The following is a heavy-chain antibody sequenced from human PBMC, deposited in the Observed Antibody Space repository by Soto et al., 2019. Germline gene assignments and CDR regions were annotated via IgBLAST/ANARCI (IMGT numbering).Heavy chain of an antibody. Sequence: KVSCKASGGTFNNYAITWVRQAPGQGLEWMGGIVPLFGTPIYAQKFQGRVTIAADKSTNTAYMELSLLRSEDTAVYYCARDYYDTTGHAKYYYYGMDVWGQGATVTVSS. CDR3: ARDYYDTTGHAKYYYYGMDV. V-gene: IGHV1-69*06. CDR2: IVPLFGTP. D-gene: IGHD3-22*01. CDR1: GGTFNNYA. J-gene: IGHJ6*02.